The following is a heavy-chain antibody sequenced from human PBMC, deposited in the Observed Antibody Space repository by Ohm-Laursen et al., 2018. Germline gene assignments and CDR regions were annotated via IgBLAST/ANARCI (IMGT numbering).Heavy chain of an antibody. CDR2: ISHSGFT. CDR1: GYSISSGYY. D-gene: IGHD3-10*01. V-gene: IGHV4-38-2*02. J-gene: IGHJ4*02. Sequence: SETLSLTCAVSGYSISSGYYWGRIRQPPGKGLEWIGSISHSGFTSYNPSLKSRVTISVDTSKNQFSLRLSSVTAADTAVYYCARDYGSGSSSFDYWGQGTLVSVSS. CDR3: ARDYGSGSSSFDY.